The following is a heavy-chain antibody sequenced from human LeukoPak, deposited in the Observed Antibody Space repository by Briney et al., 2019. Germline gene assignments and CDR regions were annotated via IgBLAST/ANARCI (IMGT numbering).Heavy chain of an antibody. J-gene: IGHJ4*02. CDR1: GGSISSYY. Sequence: SETLSLTCTVSGGSISSYYWSWVRQPTGKGLEWIGYIYYSGSTNYNPSLKSRVTISVDTSKNQFSLKLSSVTAADTAVYYCARVMGTAMVSTGYYFDYWGQGTLVTVSS. V-gene: IGHV4-59*01. CDR3: ARVMGTAMVSTGYYFDY. CDR2: IYYSGST. D-gene: IGHD5-18*01.